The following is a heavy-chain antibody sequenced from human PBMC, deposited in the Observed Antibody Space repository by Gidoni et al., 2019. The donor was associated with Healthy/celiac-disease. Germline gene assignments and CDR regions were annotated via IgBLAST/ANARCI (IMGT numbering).Heavy chain of an antibody. D-gene: IGHD2-8*01. CDR2: ISSSSSYI. CDR3: ARDVPDIVLMVYADDAFDI. V-gene: IGHV3-21*01. Sequence: EVQLVESGGGLVKPGGSLRLSCAASGFTFSSYSMNWVRQAPGKALEWVSSISSSSSYIYYADSVKGRFTISRDNAKNSLYLQMNSLRAEDTAVYYCARDVPDIVLMVYADDAFDIWGQGTMVTVSS. J-gene: IGHJ3*02. CDR1: GFTFSSYS.